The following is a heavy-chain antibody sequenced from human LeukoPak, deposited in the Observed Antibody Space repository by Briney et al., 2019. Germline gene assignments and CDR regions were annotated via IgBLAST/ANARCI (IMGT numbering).Heavy chain of an antibody. CDR1: GFTFTNAW. CDR3: TTDLGTYYHGSQRLIPIDY. Sequence: GGSLRLSCVDSGFTFTNAWMSWVRQAPGKGLEWIGRIKSKTDGETTNYAEPVRGRFTISRDDSKSAVYLQMNSLKIEGTAVYYCTTDLGTYYHGSQRLIPIDYWGQGTLVTVSS. CDR2: IKSKTDGETT. D-gene: IGHD3-10*01. J-gene: IGHJ4*02. V-gene: IGHV3-15*01.